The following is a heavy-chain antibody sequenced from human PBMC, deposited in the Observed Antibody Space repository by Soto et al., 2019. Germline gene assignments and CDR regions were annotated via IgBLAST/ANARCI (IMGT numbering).Heavy chain of an antibody. Sequence: GGSLRLSCAGSGFTFGDSYMSWIRQAPGKGLEWLSYISPGSRYPAYADSVKGRFTISRDNAKRSLYPQMMSLTAEDTAIYYCVRGGGGGLFDPWGQGTMVTVSS. CDR1: GFTFGDSY. D-gene: IGHD2-15*01. V-gene: IGHV3-11*06. J-gene: IGHJ5*02. CDR2: ISPGSRYP. CDR3: VRGGGGGLFDP.